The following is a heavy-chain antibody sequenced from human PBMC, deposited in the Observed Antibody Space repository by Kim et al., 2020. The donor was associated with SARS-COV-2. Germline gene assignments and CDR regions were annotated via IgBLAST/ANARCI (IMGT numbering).Heavy chain of an antibody. Sequence: GGSLRLSCAASGFTFSSYAMHWVRQAPGKGLEWVAVISYDGSNKYYADSVKGRFTISRDNSKNTLYLQMNRLRAEDTAVYYCASDREAHSKEEVYFDYWGQGTLVTVSS. D-gene: IGHD3-10*01. CDR1: GFTFSSYA. CDR2: ISYDGSNK. CDR3: ASDREAHSKEEVYFDY. J-gene: IGHJ4*02. V-gene: IGHV3-30*04.